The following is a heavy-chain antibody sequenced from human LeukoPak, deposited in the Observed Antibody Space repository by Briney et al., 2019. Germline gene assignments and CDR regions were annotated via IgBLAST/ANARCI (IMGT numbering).Heavy chain of an antibody. CDR1: GGSISSYY. D-gene: IGHD6-13*01. CDR2: IYYIGSTGST. J-gene: IGHJ4*02. CDR3: ARHNGKAAAGT. V-gene: IGHV4-59*08. Sequence: SETLSLTCTVSGGSISSYYWSWIRQPPGKGLEWIGYIYYIGSTGSTNYNPSLKSRVIISVDTSKNQFSLKLSSVTAADTAVYYCARHNGKAAAGTWGQGTLVTVSS.